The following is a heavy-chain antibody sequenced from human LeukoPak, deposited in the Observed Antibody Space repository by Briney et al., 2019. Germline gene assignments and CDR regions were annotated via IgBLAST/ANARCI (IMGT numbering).Heavy chain of an antibody. J-gene: IGHJ3*02. CDR1: GGSISSSSYY. CDR2: IYYSGST. CDR3: ASVDYYDSSGPLRAFDI. Sequence: SETLSLTCTVSGGSISSSSYYWGWIRQPPGKGLEWIGSIYYSGSTYYNPSLKSRVTISVDTSKNQFSLKLSSVTAADTAVYYCASVDYYDSSGPLRAFDIWGQGTMVTVSS. V-gene: IGHV4-39*01. D-gene: IGHD3-22*01.